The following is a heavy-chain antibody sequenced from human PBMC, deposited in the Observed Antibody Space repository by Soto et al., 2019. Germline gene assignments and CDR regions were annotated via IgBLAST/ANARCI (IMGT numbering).Heavy chain of an antibody. CDR1: GGSISSGDYY. Sequence: SETLSLTCTVSGGSISSGDYYWSWIRQHPGKGLEWIGYIHNSGTTYYIPPLKSRVTMAVDTSKNQLSLKLTSVTAADTAVYYCARGVTFGGVIAPRFDPWGQGALVTVSS. D-gene: IGHD3-16*02. J-gene: IGHJ5*02. V-gene: IGHV4-31*03. CDR2: IHNSGTT. CDR3: ARGVTFGGVIAPRFDP.